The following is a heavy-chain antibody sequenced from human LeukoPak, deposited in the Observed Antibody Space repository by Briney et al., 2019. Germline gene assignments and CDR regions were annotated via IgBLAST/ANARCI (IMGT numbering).Heavy chain of an antibody. CDR2: ISSSSTYI. Sequence: GGSLRLSCAASGFTFSSYSMNWVRQAPGKGLEWVSFISSSSTYIYYADSLKGRFTISRDNAKNSLYLQMNSLRAEDTAVYYCAELGITMIGGVWGKGTTVTISS. D-gene: IGHD3-10*02. V-gene: IGHV3-21*06. CDR3: AELGITMIGGV. CDR1: GFTFSSYS. J-gene: IGHJ6*04.